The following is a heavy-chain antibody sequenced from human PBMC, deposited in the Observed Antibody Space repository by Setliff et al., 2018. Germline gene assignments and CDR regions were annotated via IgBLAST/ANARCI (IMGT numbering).Heavy chain of an antibody. V-gene: IGHV4-4*02. CDR3: ARVGPYYYGSGSS. CDR1: GGSISSSNW. CDR2: IYHSGST. J-gene: IGHJ5*02. Sequence: PSETLSLTCAVSGGSISSSNWWSWVRQPPGKGLEWIGEIYHSGSTNYNPSLKSRVTISVDTSKNQFSLKLSSVTAADTAVYYCARVGPYYYGSGSSWGQGTLVTVSS. D-gene: IGHD3-10*01.